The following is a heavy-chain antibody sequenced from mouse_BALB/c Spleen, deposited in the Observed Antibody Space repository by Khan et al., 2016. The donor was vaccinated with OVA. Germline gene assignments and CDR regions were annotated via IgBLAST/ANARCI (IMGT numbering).Heavy chain of an antibody. CDR1: GYSITSDYA. CDR3: ARVYGGDFDY. D-gene: IGHD1-1*01. V-gene: IGHV3-2*02. J-gene: IGHJ2*01. CDR2: IGYSGNP. Sequence: EVQLQESGPGLVKPSQSLSLTCTVTGYSITSDYAWNWIRQFPGNKLEWMGSIGYSGNPNYNPPLKSRISLTRDKSKQQFFLQLNSVTTEDTATYYGARVYGGDFDYGGQGTTLTVSS.